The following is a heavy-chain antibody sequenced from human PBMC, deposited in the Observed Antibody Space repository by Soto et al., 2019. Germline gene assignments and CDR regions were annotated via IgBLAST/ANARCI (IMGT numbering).Heavy chain of an antibody. CDR2: TYYRSKWYN. D-gene: IGHD4-17*01. Sequence: PSRTLSLTCAISGDSVSSNSAAWNWIRQSPSRGLEWLGRTYYRSKWYNDYAVSVRSRITINPDTSKNQFSLQLHSVTPDDTAVYYCARNQTVPRAFDIWGQGTMVTVSS. V-gene: IGHV6-1*01. J-gene: IGHJ3*02. CDR1: GDSVSSNSAA. CDR3: ARNQTVPRAFDI.